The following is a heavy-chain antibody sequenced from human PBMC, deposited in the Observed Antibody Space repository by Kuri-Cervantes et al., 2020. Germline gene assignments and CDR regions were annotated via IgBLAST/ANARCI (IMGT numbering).Heavy chain of an antibody. CDR1: GFTFSSYW. CDR2: IKQDGSEK. V-gene: IGHV3-7*01. CDR3: ARDQGQWELLRAFDY. Sequence: GESLKISCAASGFTFSSYWMSRVRQAPGKGLEWVANIKQDGSEKYYVDSVKGRFTISRDNAKNSLYLQMNSLRAEDTAVYYCARDQGQWELLRAFDYWGQGTLVTVSS. D-gene: IGHD1-26*01. J-gene: IGHJ4*02.